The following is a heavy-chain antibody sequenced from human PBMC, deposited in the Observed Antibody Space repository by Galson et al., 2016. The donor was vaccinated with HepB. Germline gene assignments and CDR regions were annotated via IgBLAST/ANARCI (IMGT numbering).Heavy chain of an antibody. CDR2: IYHTGTS. CDR1: GASISDSNW. J-gene: IGHJ5*02. CDR3: ARAAIIPGARMVFDP. V-gene: IGHV4-4*02. Sequence: SLTCAVSGASISDSNWWTWVRHVPGKGLEWIGEIYHTGTSNNNPFLSSRFTLSVDKSRNQFSLNLTSVTAADTAVYYCARAAIIPGARMVFDPWGQGILVTVSS. D-gene: IGHD2-8*01.